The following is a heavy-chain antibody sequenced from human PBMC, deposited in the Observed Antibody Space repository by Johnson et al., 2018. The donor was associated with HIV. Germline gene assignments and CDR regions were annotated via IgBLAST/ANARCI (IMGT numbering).Heavy chain of an antibody. CDR2: ISYDGSNK. V-gene: IGHV3-30*04. CDR1: GFTFRSYA. CDR3: ARERGRIAADAFDI. D-gene: IGHD6-13*01. J-gene: IGHJ3*02. Sequence: QMLLVESGGGVVQPGRSLRLSCVASGFTFRSYAMHWVRQAPGKGLAWVAVISYDGSNKYYADSVKGRFTISRDNSKNTLYLQMNSLRAEDTAVYYCARERGRIAADAFDIWGQGTMVTVSS.